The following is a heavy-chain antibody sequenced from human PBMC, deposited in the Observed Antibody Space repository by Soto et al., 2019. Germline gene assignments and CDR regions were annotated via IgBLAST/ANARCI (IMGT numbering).Heavy chain of an antibody. Sequence: PSETLSLTCTVSGGSISDHYYMWIRQSPGKGLEYIGYIHNGGSTNYNPSLKSRVIISVDTSKNQFSLKLTSVTAADTAVYYCARAIAAAGYTVDYCGQGTLVTVSS. CDR1: GGSISDHY. V-gene: IGHV4-59*11. CDR2: IHNGGST. D-gene: IGHD6-13*01. CDR3: ARAIAAAGYTVDY. J-gene: IGHJ4*02.